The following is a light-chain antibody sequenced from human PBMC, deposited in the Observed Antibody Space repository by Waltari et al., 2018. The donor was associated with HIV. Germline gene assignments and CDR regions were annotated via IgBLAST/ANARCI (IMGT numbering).Light chain of an antibody. CDR1: SSNIGVNT. V-gene: IGLV1-44*01. J-gene: IGLJ2*01. CDR3: AVWDDSLTGVV. Sequence: QSVLTQPPSASGTPGQRVTISCSGSSSNIGVNTVHWYQQLPGAAPKLLIYNNYRRPSGVPDRFSASKSDTSASLAISGLQSDDEADYFCAVWDDSLTGVVFGGGTKLTVL. CDR2: NNY.